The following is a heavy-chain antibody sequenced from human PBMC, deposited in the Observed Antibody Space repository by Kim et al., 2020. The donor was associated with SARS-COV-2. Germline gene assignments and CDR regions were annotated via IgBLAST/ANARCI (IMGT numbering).Heavy chain of an antibody. Sequence: GGSLRLSCAASGFTFSSYAMHWVRQAPGKGLEWVAVISYDGSNKYYADSVKGRFTISRDNSKNTLYLQMNSLRAEDTAVYYCARDGQDIVATGGIHYYYYMDVWGKGTTVTVSS. CDR1: GFTFSSYA. CDR2: ISYDGSNK. D-gene: IGHD5-12*01. V-gene: IGHV3-30-3*01. CDR3: ARDGQDIVATGGIHYYYYMDV. J-gene: IGHJ6*03.